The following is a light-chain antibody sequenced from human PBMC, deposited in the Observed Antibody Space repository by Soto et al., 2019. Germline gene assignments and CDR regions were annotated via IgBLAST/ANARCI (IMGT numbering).Light chain of an antibody. J-gene: IGKJ2*01. CDR3: QQYNNWPYT. Sequence: EIVMTQSPATLSVSPGERAALSCRASQSVSSNFAWYQQKPGQAPRLLIYGASTRATGIPARFSGSGSGTEFTLTISSLQSVDFAVYYCQQYNNWPYTFGQGTKLEIK. V-gene: IGKV3-15*01. CDR2: GAS. CDR1: QSVSSN.